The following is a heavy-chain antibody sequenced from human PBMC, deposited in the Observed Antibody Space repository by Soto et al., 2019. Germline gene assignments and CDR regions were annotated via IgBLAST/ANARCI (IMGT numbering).Heavy chain of an antibody. CDR2: IYYSGST. D-gene: IGHD3-22*01. CDR3: ARRYYYDSSGYYGY. V-gene: IGHV4-39*01. CDR1: GGPISSGSYY. Sequence: SETLSLTCTVSGGPISSGSYYWGWIRQSPGKGLEWIGSIYYSGSTYYNPSLKSRVTISVDTSKNQFSLKLSSVTAADTAVYYCARRYYYDSSGYYGYWGQGTLVTVSS. J-gene: IGHJ4*02.